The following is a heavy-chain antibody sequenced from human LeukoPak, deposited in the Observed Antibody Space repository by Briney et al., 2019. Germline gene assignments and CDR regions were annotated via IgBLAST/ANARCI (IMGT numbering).Heavy chain of an antibody. D-gene: IGHD1-26*01. J-gene: IGHJ4*02. CDR3: ARTSGGSYYYFDY. CDR2: ISSSGSTI. Sequence: LSLTCAVYGESFSGYYWSWIRQAPGKGLEWVSYISSSGSTIYYADSVKGRFTISRDNAKNSLYLQMNSLRAEDTAVYYCARTSGGSYYYFDYWGQGTLVTVSS. CDR1: GESFSGYY. V-gene: IGHV3-11*01.